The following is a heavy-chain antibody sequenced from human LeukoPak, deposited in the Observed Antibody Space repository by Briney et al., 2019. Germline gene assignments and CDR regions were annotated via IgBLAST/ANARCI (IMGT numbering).Heavy chain of an antibody. D-gene: IGHD2-2*01. Sequence: GRSLRLSCAASGFTFSSYGMHWVRQAPGKGLEWVAFIRYDGSNKYYADSVKGRFTISRDNSKNTLYLQMNSLRAEDTAVYYCAKVSSVPAAHMDVWGKGTTVTVSS. CDR1: GFTFSSYG. CDR3: AKVSSVPAAHMDV. CDR2: IRYDGSNK. V-gene: IGHV3-30*02. J-gene: IGHJ6*03.